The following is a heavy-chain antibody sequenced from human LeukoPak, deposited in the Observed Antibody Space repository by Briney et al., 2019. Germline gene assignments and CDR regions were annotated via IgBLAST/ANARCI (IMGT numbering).Heavy chain of an antibody. J-gene: IGHJ4*02. Sequence: GGSLRLSCAASGFTFSSYGMHWVRQAPGKGLQWVSALSTSGGTTYYADSVKGRFTISRDNSKNTLYLQLNSLRPEDTAVYYCARDQLAYSGYDTLFDYWGQGSLVTVSS. V-gene: IGHV3-NL1*01. CDR2: LSTSGGTT. CDR1: GFTFSSYG. CDR3: ARDQLAYSGYDTLFDY. D-gene: IGHD5-12*01.